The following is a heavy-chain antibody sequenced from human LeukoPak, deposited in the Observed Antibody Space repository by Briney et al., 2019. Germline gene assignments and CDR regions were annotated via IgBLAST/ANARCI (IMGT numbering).Heavy chain of an antibody. V-gene: IGHV1-2*02. CDR1: GYTFTGYY. CDR3: ASRRGCYDSSGYYSPFDY. D-gene: IGHD3-22*01. J-gene: IGHJ4*02. CDR2: INPNSGGT. Sequence: ASVKVSCKASGYTFTGYYMHWVRQAPGQGLEWMGWINPNSGGTNYAQKFQGRVTMTRDTSISTAYMELSRLRSDDTAVYYCASRRGCYDSSGYYSPFDYWGQGTLVTVSS.